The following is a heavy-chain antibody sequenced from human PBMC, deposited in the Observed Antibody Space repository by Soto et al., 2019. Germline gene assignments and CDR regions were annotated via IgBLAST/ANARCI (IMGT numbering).Heavy chain of an antibody. V-gene: IGHV1-69*02. CDR1: GGTFRNYP. J-gene: IGHJ4*02. CDR3: ARSTLVVLNYFES. D-gene: IGHD1-1*01. CDR2: IFPLTDIP. Sequence: QVQLVQSGTEVKKPGSSVKVSCKASGGTFRNYPINWVRQAPGQGLEWMGSIFPLTDIPDYAQNFQARLTISEEKSTSTAYMELSGLTSDDTAMYFCARSTLVVLNYFESWGQGTLVTVSS.